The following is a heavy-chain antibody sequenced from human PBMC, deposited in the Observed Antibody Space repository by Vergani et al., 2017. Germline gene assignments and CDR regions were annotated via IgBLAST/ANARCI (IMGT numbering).Heavy chain of an antibody. CDR1: GFTFSSYG. J-gene: IGHJ6*02. D-gene: IGHD2-2*02. CDR2: IWYDGSNK. CDR3: ARDPTYCSSTSCYNAYYYGMDV. V-gene: IGHV3-33*01. Sequence: QVQLVESGGGVVQPGRSLRLSCAASGFTFSSYGMHWVRQAPGKGLEWVAVIWYDGSNKYYADSVKGRFTISRDNSKNTLYLQMNSLRAEDTAVYYCARDPTYCSSTSCYNAYYYGMDVWGQGTTVTVSS.